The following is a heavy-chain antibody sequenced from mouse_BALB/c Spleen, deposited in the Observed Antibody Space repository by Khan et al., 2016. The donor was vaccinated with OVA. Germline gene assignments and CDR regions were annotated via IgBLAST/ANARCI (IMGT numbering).Heavy chain of an antibody. D-gene: IGHD1-3*01. CDR3: TRGSGKFRFAY. V-gene: IGHV1S137*01. J-gene: IGHJ3*01. CDR1: GYTFTDVA. CDR2: ISTYYGDP. Sequence: QVRLQQSGAELVRPGVSVKISCKGSGYTFTDVAIHWVKQSHSKSLEWIGVISTYYGDPTYNQKFKDKATMTLDQSSSTAYMELGRLTSEDSSIYYCTRGSGKFRFAYWGQGTLVTVSA.